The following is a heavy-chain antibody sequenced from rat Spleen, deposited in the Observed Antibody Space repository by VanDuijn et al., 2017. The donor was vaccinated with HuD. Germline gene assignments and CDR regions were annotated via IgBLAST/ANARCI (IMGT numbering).Heavy chain of an antibody. J-gene: IGHJ2*01. CDR2: INYEGSNT. CDR1: GFTFNNYW. CDR3: ARRHYGYTDYFDY. V-gene: IGHV5-31*01. Sequence: EVQLVESGGGLVQPGRSLKLSCVASGFTFNNYWMTWIRQAPGKGLEWVASINYEGSNTYYGDSVRGRFTISRDNAKSTLSLQMDSLRSEDTATYYCARRHYGYTDYFDYWGQGVMVTVSS. D-gene: IGHD1-9*01.